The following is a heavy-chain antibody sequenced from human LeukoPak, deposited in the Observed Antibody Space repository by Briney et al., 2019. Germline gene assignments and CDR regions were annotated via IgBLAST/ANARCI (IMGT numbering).Heavy chain of an antibody. D-gene: IGHD2-15*01. Sequence: ASVKVSCKAPGYTFTGHYMHWVRQAPGQGLEWMGWINADSGGTNYVQKFQGRVTMTRDTSIGTAYMELSSLRSDDTAVYYCARGQSSGSGSSQHYFYGLDVWGQGTTVTVSS. J-gene: IGHJ6*02. CDR2: INADSGGT. V-gene: IGHV1-2*02. CDR1: GYTFTGHY. CDR3: ARGQSSGSGSSQHYFYGLDV.